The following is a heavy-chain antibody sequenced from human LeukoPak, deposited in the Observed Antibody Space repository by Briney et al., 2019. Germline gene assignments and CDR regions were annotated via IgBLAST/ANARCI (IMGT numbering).Heavy chain of an antibody. CDR1: GHTLTELS. CDR3: ATGGGYDSMGIDY. CDR2: FDPEDGET. Sequence: ASVTVSCKVSGHTLTELSMHWVRQAPGKGLEWMGGFDPEDGETIYAQKFQGRVTMTEDTSTDTAYKELSSLRSEDTAVYYCATGGGYDSMGIDYWGQGTLVTVSS. J-gene: IGHJ4*02. D-gene: IGHD5-12*01. V-gene: IGHV1-24*01.